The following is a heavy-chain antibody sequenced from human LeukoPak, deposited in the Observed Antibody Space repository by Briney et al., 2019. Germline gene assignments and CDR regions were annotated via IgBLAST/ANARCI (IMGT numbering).Heavy chain of an antibody. J-gene: IGHJ5*02. Sequence: PSETLSLTCTVSGGSISSGGYYWSWIRQHPGKGLEWIGYIYYSGSTYYNPSLKSRVTISVDTSKNQFSLKLSSVTAADTAVYYCARRALYGDYAWFDPWAQGTLVTVSS. CDR1: GGSISSGGYY. CDR2: IYYSGST. D-gene: IGHD4-17*01. CDR3: ARRALYGDYAWFDP. V-gene: IGHV4-31*03.